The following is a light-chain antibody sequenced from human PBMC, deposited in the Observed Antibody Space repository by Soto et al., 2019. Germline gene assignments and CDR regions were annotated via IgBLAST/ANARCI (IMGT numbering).Light chain of an antibody. J-gene: IGKJ1*01. CDR3: QQYNNWPQT. Sequence: EIVMTQSPATQSVSPGERATLSCRASQSVSSNLAWYQQKPGQAPRLLIYGASTRATGIPARFSGSGSGTEFTLTISSLQSEDFAVYYCQQYNNWPQTFGQGTKVDIK. V-gene: IGKV3-15*01. CDR1: QSVSSN. CDR2: GAS.